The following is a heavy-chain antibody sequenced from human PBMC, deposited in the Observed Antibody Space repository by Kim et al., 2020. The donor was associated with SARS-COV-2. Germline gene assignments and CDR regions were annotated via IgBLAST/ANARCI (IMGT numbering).Heavy chain of an antibody. CDR2: VSWNGSRT. D-gene: IGHD3-22*01. Sequence: GGSLRLSCAASGFTFSNSDMNWVHQAPGKGLEWVSGVSWNGSRTHYADSVKGRFIISRDNSRNTLYLQTNSLRAEDTAVYYCVRNSSPYYYDSSRDAFDIWGQGTMVTVSS. CDR1: GFTFSNSD. J-gene: IGHJ3*02. CDR3: VRNSSPYYYDSSRDAFDI. V-gene: IGHV3-35*01.